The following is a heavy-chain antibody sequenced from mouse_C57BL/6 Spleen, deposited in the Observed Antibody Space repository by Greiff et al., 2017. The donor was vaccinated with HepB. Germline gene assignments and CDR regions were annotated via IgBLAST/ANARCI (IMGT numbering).Heavy chain of an antibody. Sequence: EVKLMESGGGLVQPGGSLSLSCAASGFTFTDYYMSWVRQPPGKALEWLGFIRNKANGYTTEYSASVKGRFTISRDNSQSILYLQMNALRAEDSATYYCGRYSKGKYFDVWGTGTTVTVSS. CDR2: IRNKANGYTT. V-gene: IGHV7-3*01. D-gene: IGHD1-3*01. CDR3: GRYSKGKYFDV. CDR1: GFTFTDYY. J-gene: IGHJ1*03.